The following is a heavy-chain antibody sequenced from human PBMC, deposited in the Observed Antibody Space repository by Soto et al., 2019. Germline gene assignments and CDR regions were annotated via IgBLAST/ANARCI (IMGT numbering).Heavy chain of an antibody. CDR2: IYHSGST. V-gene: IGHV4-30-2*01. J-gene: IGHJ4*02. D-gene: IGHD4-17*01. CDR3: ARGPDDSYGDPLFDY. Sequence: SETLSLTCDVSGGSISSGGYSWSWIRQPPGKGLEWIGYIYHSGSTYYNPSLKSRVTISVDRSKNQFSLKLSSVTAADTVVYYCARGPDDSYGDPLFDYWGQGTLVTVSS. CDR1: GGSISSGGYS.